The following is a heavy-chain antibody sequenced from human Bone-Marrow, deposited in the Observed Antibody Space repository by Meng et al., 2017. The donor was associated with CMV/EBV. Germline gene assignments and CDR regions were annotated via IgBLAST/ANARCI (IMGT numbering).Heavy chain of an antibody. CDR2: INPTSGDT. D-gene: IGHD6-13*01. CDR1: GYTSNGYY. CDR3: VMAPTSGWYYFDY. V-gene: IGHV1-2*02. Sequence: ASVKVSCKASGYTSNGYYIHWVRQAPGQGLEWTAWINPTSGDTTYAQNFQGRVTLSRDLSISTAYMDLSRLRSDDTAVYFCVMAPTSGWYYFDYWAQGTRVTVSS. J-gene: IGHJ4*02.